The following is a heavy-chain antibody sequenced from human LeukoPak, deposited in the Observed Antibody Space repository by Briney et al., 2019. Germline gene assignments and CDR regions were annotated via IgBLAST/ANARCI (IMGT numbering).Heavy chain of an antibody. CDR2: ISYDGSNK. J-gene: IGHJ6*02. V-gene: IGHV3-30*18. CDR3: AKDLLRFLEWSTTLLGMDV. Sequence: PGGPLRLSCAASGFTFSSYGMHWVRQAPGKGLEWVAVISYDGSNKYYADSVKGRFTISRDNSKNTLYLQMNSLRAEDTAVYYCAKDLLRFLEWSTTLLGMDVWGQGTTVTVSS. D-gene: IGHD3-3*01. CDR1: GFTFSSYG.